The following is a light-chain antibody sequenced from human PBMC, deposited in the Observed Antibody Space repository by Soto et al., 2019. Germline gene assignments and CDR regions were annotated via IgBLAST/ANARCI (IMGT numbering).Light chain of an antibody. CDR1: SGDIGSYNR. J-gene: IGLJ1*01. V-gene: IGLV2-14*01. Sequence: QSVLTQPASVSGSPGQSITISCTVTSGDIGSYNRVSWYQQHPGKAPKLIIYEVTDRPSGVSNRFSGSKSGNTASLTISGLQAEDEADYYCCSYAGSYTLFVLGTGTKVTV. CDR3: CSYAGSYTLFV. CDR2: EVT.